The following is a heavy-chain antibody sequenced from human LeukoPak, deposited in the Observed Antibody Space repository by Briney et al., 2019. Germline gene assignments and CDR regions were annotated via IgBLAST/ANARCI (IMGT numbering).Heavy chain of an antibody. CDR2: IYPGDSDT. CDR1: GYSFTSYW. J-gene: IGHJ3*02. V-gene: IGHV5-51*01. CDR3: ARSYPGIAAAGDAFDI. Sequence: PGESPKISCKGSGYSFTSYWIGWVRQMPGKGLEWMGIIYPGDSDTRYSPSFQGQVTISADKSISTAYLQWSSLKASDTAMYYCARSYPGIAAAGDAFDIWGQGTMVTVSS. D-gene: IGHD6-13*01.